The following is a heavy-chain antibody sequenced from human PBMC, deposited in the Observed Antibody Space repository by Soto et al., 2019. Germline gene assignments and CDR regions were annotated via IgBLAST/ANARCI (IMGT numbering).Heavy chain of an antibody. D-gene: IGHD3-10*01. J-gene: IGHJ4*02. V-gene: IGHV3-30-3*01. Sequence: GGSLRLSCAASGFTFSSYAMHWVRQAPGKGLEWVAVISYDGSNKYYADSVKGRFTISRDNSKNTLYLQMNSLRAEDTAVYYCATVDMVRGERPCFDYWGQGTLVTVSS. CDR2: ISYDGSNK. CDR3: ATVDMVRGERPCFDY. CDR1: GFTFSSYA.